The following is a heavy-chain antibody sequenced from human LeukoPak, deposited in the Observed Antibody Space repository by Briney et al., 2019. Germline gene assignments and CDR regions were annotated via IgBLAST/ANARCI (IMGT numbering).Heavy chain of an antibody. CDR1: RFTFSSFS. D-gene: IGHD3-10*01. CDR3: ARSTITMVRGVIKTTTTWYSYYYMDV. Sequence: RGYLRLSCVASRFTFSSFSVSWVRQAPGKGLEWVANIKQDGSEKYYVDSVKGRFTISRDNAKNSLYLQMNSLRAEDTAVYYCARSTITMVRGVIKTTTTWYSYYYMDVWGKGTTVTVSS. J-gene: IGHJ6*03. V-gene: IGHV3-7*01. CDR2: IKQDGSEK.